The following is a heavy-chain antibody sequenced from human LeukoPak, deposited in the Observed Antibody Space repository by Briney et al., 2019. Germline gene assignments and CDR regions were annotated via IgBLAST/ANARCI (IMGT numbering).Heavy chain of an antibody. D-gene: IGHD3-16*02. CDR2: ISGSSGSI. V-gene: IGHV3-21*05. J-gene: IGHJ4*02. CDR1: GFTFSSYS. CDR3: ARANPPGISFFDY. Sequence: GGSLRLSCAASGFTFSSYSMNWVRQAPGKGLEWVSYISGSSGSIYYADSVKDRFTISRDNAENSLYLQMNSLRAEDTAVYYCARANPPGISFFDYWGQGALVTVSS.